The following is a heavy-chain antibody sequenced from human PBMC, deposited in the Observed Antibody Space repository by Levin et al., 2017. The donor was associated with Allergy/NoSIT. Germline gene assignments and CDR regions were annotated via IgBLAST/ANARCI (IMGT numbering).Heavy chain of an antibody. D-gene: IGHD3-10*01. CDR1: GGSISSPY. V-gene: IGHV4-59*11. CDR3: VTGNDPRKTGG. CDR2: IRDSGAI. Sequence: SQTLSLPCTVSGGSISSPYWNWIRQSPGKGLEWIGHIRDSGAIHYNPSLKSRAIISVDRSKNQFSLKLNSVTAADTAMYYCVTGNDPRKTGGWDKGTAVTVSS. J-gene: IGHJ6*03.